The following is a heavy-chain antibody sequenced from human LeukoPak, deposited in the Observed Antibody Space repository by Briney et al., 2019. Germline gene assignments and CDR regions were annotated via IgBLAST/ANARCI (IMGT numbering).Heavy chain of an antibody. D-gene: IGHD3-22*01. J-gene: IGHJ4*02. CDR2: ISSSSTI. CDR3: ARDNRYYYDSSGYPFDY. V-gene: IGHV3-48*01. Sequence: GGSLRLSCAASGFTFSSYSMNWVRQAPGKGLEWVSYISSSSTIYYADSVKGRFTISRDNAKNSLYLQMNSLRAEDTAVYYCARDNRYYYDSSGYPFDYWGQGTLVTVSS. CDR1: GFTFSSYS.